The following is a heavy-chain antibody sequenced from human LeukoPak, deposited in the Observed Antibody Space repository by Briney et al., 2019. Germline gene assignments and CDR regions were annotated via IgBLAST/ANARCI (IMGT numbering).Heavy chain of an antibody. CDR2: ISGSGGST. D-gene: IGHD2-2*01. Sequence: GGSLRLSCAASGFTFSSYSMNWVRQAPGKGLEWVSAISGSGGSTYYADSVKGRFTISRDNSKNTLYLQMNSLRAEDTAVYYCAKGTFGSTSYRASPFDYWGQGTLVTVSS. V-gene: IGHV3-23*01. J-gene: IGHJ4*02. CDR3: AKGTFGSTSYRASPFDY. CDR1: GFTFSSYS.